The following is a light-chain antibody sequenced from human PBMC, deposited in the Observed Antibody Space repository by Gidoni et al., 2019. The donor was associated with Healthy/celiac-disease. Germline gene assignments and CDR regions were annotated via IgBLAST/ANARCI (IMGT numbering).Light chain of an antibody. J-gene: IGKJ2*01. Sequence: DLQMTQSPSSLSASVGDRVTITCRASQSISSYLNWYQQKPGKAPKLLIYAASSLQSGVPSRFSGSGSGTDFTLTISSLQPEDFATYYCQQSYTHPQTFGQGTKLEIK. V-gene: IGKV1-39*01. CDR1: QSISSY. CDR3: QQSYTHPQT. CDR2: AAS.